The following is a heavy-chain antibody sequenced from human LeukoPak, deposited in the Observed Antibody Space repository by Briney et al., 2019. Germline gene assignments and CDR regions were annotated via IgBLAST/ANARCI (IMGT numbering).Heavy chain of an antibody. V-gene: IGHV4-61*02. Sequence: SETLTLTCTVSGGSISSGNYYWSWIRQPAGKGLEWIGRIYSSGSARYTPSLKSRVTISVDTSKNQLSLNLRSVTASDTAVYYCAREGGSGGHYYYYMDVWGTGTTVTVSS. CDR1: GGSISSGNYY. CDR3: AREGGSGGHYYYYMDV. D-gene: IGHD3-10*01. J-gene: IGHJ6*03. CDR2: IYSSGSA.